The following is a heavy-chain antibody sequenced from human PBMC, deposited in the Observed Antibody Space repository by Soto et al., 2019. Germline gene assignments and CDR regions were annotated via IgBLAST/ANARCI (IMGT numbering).Heavy chain of an antibody. Sequence: GASAKLSCKASGFTFSNSVMQWVRQARGQRLEWIGWIVVGSGNTNYAQKFQERVSITRDMSTSTAYMELSSLRSEDTAVYFCATRSWIQLWEYDYWG. CDR2: IVVGSGNT. J-gene: IGHJ4*01. CDR1: GFTFSNSV. CDR3: ATRSWIQLWEYDY. V-gene: IGHV1-58*02. D-gene: IGHD5-18*01.